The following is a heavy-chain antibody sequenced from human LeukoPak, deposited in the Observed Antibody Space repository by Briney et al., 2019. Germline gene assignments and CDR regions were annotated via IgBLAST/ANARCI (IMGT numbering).Heavy chain of an antibody. V-gene: IGHV5-51*01. Sequence: GESLKISCKGSGYSFTSYWIGWVRQMPGKGLEWMGIIYPGDSDTRYSPSFQGQVTISADKSISTAYLQWSSLKASDTAMYYCARHLGIAAAGLRFDPWGQGTLVTVSS. CDR1: GYSFTSYW. CDR2: IYPGDSDT. J-gene: IGHJ5*02. D-gene: IGHD6-13*01. CDR3: ARHLGIAAAGLRFDP.